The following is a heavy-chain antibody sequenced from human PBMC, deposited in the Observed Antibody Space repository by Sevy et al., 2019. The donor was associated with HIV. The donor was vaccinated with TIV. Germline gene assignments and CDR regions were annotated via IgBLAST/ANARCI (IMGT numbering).Heavy chain of an antibody. CDR2: ISSSSSTI. D-gene: IGHD5-18*01. Sequence: GGSLRLSCAASGFTFSSYSMNWVRQAPGKGLEWVSYISSSSSTIYYADSVKGRFTISRDNAKNSLYRQMNSLRDEDTAVYYCAREGATAMVEPDYWGQGTLVTVSS. J-gene: IGHJ4*02. CDR3: AREGATAMVEPDY. V-gene: IGHV3-48*02. CDR1: GFTFSSYS.